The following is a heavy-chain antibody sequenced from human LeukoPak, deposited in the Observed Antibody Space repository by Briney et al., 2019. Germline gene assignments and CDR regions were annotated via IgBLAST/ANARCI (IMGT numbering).Heavy chain of an antibody. CDR2: ISSSSTYI. CDR1: GFTFSSYS. Sequence: GGSLRLSCAASGFTFSSYSMNWVRQAPGKGLEWVSSISSSSTYIYYADSVKGRFTISRDNAKNSLYLQMNSLRAEDTALYYCARAIAVAGSGTAGLYYYYYMDVWGKGTTVTVSS. J-gene: IGHJ6*03. V-gene: IGHV3-21*04. D-gene: IGHD6-19*01. CDR3: ARAIAVAGSGTAGLYYYYYMDV.